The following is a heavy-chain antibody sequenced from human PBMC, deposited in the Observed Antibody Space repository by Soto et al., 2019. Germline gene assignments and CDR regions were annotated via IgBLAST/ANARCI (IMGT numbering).Heavy chain of an antibody. Sequence: LSLTCTVSGGSISSGDYYWSWIRQPPGKGLEWIGYIYYSGSTYYNPSLKSRVTISVDTSKNQFSLKLSSVTAADTAVYYCARDGDSSGYSKTQNAFDIWGQGTMVTVSS. V-gene: IGHV4-30-4*01. CDR2: IYYSGST. CDR1: GGSISSGDYY. D-gene: IGHD3-22*01. J-gene: IGHJ3*02. CDR3: ARDGDSSGYSKTQNAFDI.